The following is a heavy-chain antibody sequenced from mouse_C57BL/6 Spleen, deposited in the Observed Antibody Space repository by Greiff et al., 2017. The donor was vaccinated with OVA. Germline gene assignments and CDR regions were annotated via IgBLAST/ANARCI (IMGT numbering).Heavy chain of an antibody. V-gene: IGHV5-12*01. CDR2: ISNGGGST. J-gene: IGHJ1*03. Sequence: EVQGVESGGGLVQPGGSLKLSCAASGFTFSDYYMYWVRQTPEKRLEWVAYISNGGGSTYYPDTVKGRFTISRDNAKNTLYLQMSRLKSEDTAMYYCARHGAYYYGSDWYFDVWGTGTTVTVSS. CDR3: ARHGAYYYGSDWYFDV. D-gene: IGHD1-1*01. CDR1: GFTFSDYY.